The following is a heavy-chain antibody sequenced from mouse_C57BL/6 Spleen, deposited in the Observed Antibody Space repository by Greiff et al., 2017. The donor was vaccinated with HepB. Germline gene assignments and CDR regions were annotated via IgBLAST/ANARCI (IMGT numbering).Heavy chain of an antibody. Sequence: EVNVVESGEGLVKPGGSLKLSCAASGFTFSSYAMSWVRQTPEKRLEWVAYISSGGDYIYYADTVKGRFTISRDNARNTLYLQMSSLKSEDTAMYYCTREDSSGYMFAYWGQGTLVTVSA. CDR2: ISSGGDYI. V-gene: IGHV5-9-1*02. CDR3: TREDSSGYMFAY. D-gene: IGHD3-2*02. CDR1: GFTFSSYA. J-gene: IGHJ3*01.